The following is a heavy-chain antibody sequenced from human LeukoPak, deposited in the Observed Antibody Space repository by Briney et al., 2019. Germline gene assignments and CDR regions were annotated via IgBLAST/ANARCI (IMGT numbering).Heavy chain of an antibody. J-gene: IGHJ4*02. Sequence: SETLSLTCTVSGGSISSFYWSWIRQPAGKGLEWIGRIYSSGNTNYNPSLKSRVTMSVDTSKNQFSLKLSSVTAADTAVYYCAREVVIAATYDYWGQGTLVTVSS. CDR3: AREVVIAATYDY. D-gene: IGHD2-15*01. CDR2: IYSSGNT. CDR1: GGSISSFY. V-gene: IGHV4-4*07.